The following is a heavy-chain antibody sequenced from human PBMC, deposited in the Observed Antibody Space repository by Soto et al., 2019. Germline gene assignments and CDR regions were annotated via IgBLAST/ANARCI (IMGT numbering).Heavy chain of an antibody. CDR2: IYYSGST. D-gene: IGHD2-2*02. J-gene: IGHJ6*02. Sequence: LSLTCTVSGGSISSYYWSWIRQPPGKGLEWIGYIYYSGSTNYNPSLKSRVTISVDTSKNQFSLKLSSVTAADTAVYYCARDMGYCSSTSCYTGTYYYYYGMDVWGQGTTVTVSS. V-gene: IGHV4-59*01. CDR3: ARDMGYCSSTSCYTGTYYYYYGMDV. CDR1: GGSISSYY.